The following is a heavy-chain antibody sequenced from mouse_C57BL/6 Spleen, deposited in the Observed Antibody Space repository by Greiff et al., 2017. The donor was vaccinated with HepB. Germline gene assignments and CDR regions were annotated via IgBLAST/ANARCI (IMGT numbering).Heavy chain of an antibody. Sequence: QVQLQQPGAELVKPGASVKLSCKASGYTFTSYWMHWVKQRPGQGLEWIGMIHPNSGSTNYNEKFKSKATLTVDKSSSTAYMQLSSLTSEDSAVYYCARKEGSGPVAYWGQGTLVTVSA. CDR2: IHPNSGST. CDR3: ARKEGSGPVAY. J-gene: IGHJ3*01. CDR1: GYTFTSYW. D-gene: IGHD3-2*02. V-gene: IGHV1-64*01.